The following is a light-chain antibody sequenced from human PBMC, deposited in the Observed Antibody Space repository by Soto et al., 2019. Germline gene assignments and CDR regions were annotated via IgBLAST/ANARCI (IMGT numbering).Light chain of an antibody. V-gene: IGLV2-14*01. Sequence: QSALTQPASVSGSPGQSITISCTGSSSDVGGYSYVSWYQQYPGKAPKLMIYEVINRPSGVSHRFSGSKSGNTASLTISGLEADDEADYYCSSYTNSDTGVFGGGTKLTVL. J-gene: IGLJ3*02. CDR1: SSDVGGYSY. CDR2: EVI. CDR3: SSYTNSDTGV.